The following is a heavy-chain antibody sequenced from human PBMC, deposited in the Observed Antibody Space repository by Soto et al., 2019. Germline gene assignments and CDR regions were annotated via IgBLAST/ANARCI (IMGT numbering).Heavy chain of an antibody. Sequence: SETLSLTCTVSGGSISSSSYYWGWIRQPPGKGLEWIGSIYYSGSTYYNPSLKSRVTISVDTSKNQFSLKLSSVTAADTAVYYCARIISTATRWFHPWGPATLVTVSS. CDR3: ARIISTATRWFHP. CDR2: IYYSGST. J-gene: IGHJ5*02. CDR1: GGSISSSSYY. V-gene: IGHV4-39*01. D-gene: IGHD4-17*01.